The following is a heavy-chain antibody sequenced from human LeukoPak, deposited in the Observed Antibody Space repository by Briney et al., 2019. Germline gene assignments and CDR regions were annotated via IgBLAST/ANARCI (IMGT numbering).Heavy chain of an antibody. J-gene: IGHJ4*02. CDR1: GGSASSGSYY. CDR2: IYYSGST. CDR3: ARGPYDIFEY. V-gene: IGHV4-61*01. D-gene: IGHD3-9*01. Sequence: ASETLSLTCTVSGGSASSGSYYWSWIRQPPGKGLEWIGYIYYSGSTNYNPSLKSRVTISVDTSKNQFSLKLSSVTAADTAVYYCARGPYDIFEYWGQGTLVTVSS.